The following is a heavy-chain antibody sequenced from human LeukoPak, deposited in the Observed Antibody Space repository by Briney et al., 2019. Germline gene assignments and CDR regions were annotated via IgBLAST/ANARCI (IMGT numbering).Heavy chain of an antibody. Sequence: GGSLRLSRSASGFTFSSYAMSWVRQAPGKGLEWVSSISNSGDRTYYADSVKGRFTISRDNSKKMLYLQMNSLRAEDTALYYCGNNWNLDSWGQGTLVTVSS. CDR3: GNNWNLDS. CDR2: ISNSGDRT. J-gene: IGHJ4*02. V-gene: IGHV3-23*01. D-gene: IGHD1-20*01. CDR1: GFTFSSYA.